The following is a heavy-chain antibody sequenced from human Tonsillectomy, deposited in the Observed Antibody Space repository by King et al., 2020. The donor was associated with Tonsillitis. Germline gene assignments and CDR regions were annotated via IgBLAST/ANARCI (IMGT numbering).Heavy chain of an antibody. CDR1: GFTFSSYA. D-gene: IGHD6-13*01. Sequence: VQLVESGGGLVQPGGSLRLSCAASGFTFSSYAMSWVRQAPGKGLEWVSGISGSGGTTYYADSVKGRFTISRDNPKNTLDLQMDSLIADDTAVYYCAPTPYSSSWYYFDYWAQGTLVTVSS. J-gene: IGHJ4*02. CDR3: APTPYSSSWYYFDY. V-gene: IGHV3-23*04. CDR2: ISGSGGTT.